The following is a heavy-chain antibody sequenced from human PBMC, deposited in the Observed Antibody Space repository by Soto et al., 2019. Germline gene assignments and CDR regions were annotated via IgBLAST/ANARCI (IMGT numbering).Heavy chain of an antibody. CDR2: IYYSGST. V-gene: IGHV4-31*03. J-gene: IGHJ4*02. CDR1: GGSISSGGYY. D-gene: IGHD1-7*01. CDR3: ARVNNSWNYSALDY. Sequence: PSETLSLTCTVSGGSISSGGYYWSWIRQHPGKGLEWIGYIYYSGSTYYNPSLKSRVTISVETSKNQFSLKLSSVTAADTAVYYCARVNNSWNYSALDYWGQGTLVTVSS.